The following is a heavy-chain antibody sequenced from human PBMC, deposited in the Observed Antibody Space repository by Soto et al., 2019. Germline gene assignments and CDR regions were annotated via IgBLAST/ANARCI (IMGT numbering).Heavy chain of an antibody. J-gene: IGHJ4*02. V-gene: IGHV4-39*01. D-gene: IGHD5-18*01. CDR2: IYYSGST. Sequence: QLQLQESGPGLVKPSETLSLTCTVSGGSISSSSYYWGWIRQPPGKGLEWVGSIYYSGSTYYNSSLKIRVTISVDTSHNQFSLKLSSVTAADTAVYYCTRQGNSSGFRRPIRQFDYWGQGTLVTVSS. CDR3: TRQGNSSGFRRPIRQFDY. CDR1: GGSISSSSYY.